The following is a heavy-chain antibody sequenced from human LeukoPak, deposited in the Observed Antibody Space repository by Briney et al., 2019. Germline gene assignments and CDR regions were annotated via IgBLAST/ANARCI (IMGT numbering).Heavy chain of an antibody. CDR1: GGSISSGGYY. Sequence: SETLSLTCTVSGGSISSGGYYWSWIRQHPGKGLEWIGYIYYSGSTYYNPSLKSRVTISVDTSKNQFSLKLSSVTAADTAVYYCARSRRVVVTATLYYYYGMDVWGQGTTVTVSS. J-gene: IGHJ6*02. CDR3: ARSRRVVVTATLYYYYGMDV. CDR2: IYYSGST. D-gene: IGHD2-21*02. V-gene: IGHV4-31*03.